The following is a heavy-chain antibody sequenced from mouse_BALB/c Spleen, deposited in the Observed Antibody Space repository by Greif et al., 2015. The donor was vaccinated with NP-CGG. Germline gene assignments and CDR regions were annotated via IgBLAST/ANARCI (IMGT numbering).Heavy chain of an antibody. V-gene: IGHV14-4*02. J-gene: IGHJ3*01. D-gene: IGHD2-3*01. Sequence: VQLQQSGAELVRSGASVKLSCTASGFNIKDYYMHWVKQRPEQGLEWIGWIDPENGDTEYAPKFQGKATMTADTSSNTAYLQLSSLTSEDTAVYYCSAGRLYDGPLSAYWGQGTLVTVSA. CDR1: GFNIKDYY. CDR3: SAGRLYDGPLSAY. CDR2: IDPENGDT.